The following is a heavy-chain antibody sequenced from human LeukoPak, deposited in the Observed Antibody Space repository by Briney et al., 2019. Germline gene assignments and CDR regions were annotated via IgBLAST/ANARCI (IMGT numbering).Heavy chain of an antibody. J-gene: IGHJ4*02. Sequence: PGGSLRLSCATSGFTFTTYGMRWVRQAPGKGLDWVAVIWYDGSNKYYADSVQGRFTVSRDNSKNMVYIQMNSLEVGDTAVYYCSKDRCGGECASGGAFDYWGQGTLVTVSS. CDR1: GFTFTTYG. D-gene: IGHD2-21*01. CDR3: SKDRCGGECASGGAFDY. CDR2: IWYDGSNK. V-gene: IGHV3-33*06.